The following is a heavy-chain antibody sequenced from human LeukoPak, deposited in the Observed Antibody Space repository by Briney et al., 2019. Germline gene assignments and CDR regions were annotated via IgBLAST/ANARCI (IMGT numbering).Heavy chain of an antibody. Sequence: SSETLSITCTFSGGSISSYHWNWIRQPQGEGLEWIGYITYGGFTKYNPSLRGRVTVSLDTSNNHLSLKLSSVTAADTAIYYCTTIKRGDIFGYFDFWGQGALVTVSS. J-gene: IGHJ4*02. V-gene: IGHV4-59*01. CDR1: GGSISSYH. D-gene: IGHD5-18*01. CDR2: ITYGGFT. CDR3: TTIKRGDIFGYFDF.